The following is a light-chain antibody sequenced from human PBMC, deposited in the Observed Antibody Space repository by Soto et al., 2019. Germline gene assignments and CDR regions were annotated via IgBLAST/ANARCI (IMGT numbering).Light chain of an antibody. CDR3: SSYTRSTTLV. Sequence: QSVLTQPASVSGSPGQSITISCTGTSSDVGGYKYVSWYQQHPGKAPKLMIYEVNNRPSGVFNRFSGSKSGNTASLTISGLQAEDEADYYCSSYTRSTTLVFGGGTKVTVL. J-gene: IGLJ2*01. CDR2: EVN. CDR1: SSDVGGYKY. V-gene: IGLV2-14*01.